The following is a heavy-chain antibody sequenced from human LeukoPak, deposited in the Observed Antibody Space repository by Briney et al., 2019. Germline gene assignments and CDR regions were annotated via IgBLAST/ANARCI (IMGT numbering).Heavy chain of an antibody. CDR3: ARTSVAAAISPYYFDY. D-gene: IGHD2-2*02. V-gene: IGHV3-48*01. J-gene: IGHJ4*02. CDR1: GFTFSSYD. CDR2: ISRSSSTI. Sequence: GGSLRLSCAASGFTFSSYDMSWVRQAPGKGLEWVSYISRSSSTIYYVDSVKGRFTIPRDNAKNSLYLQMASLRAEDTAVYYCARTSVAAAISPYYFDYWGQGTLVTVSS.